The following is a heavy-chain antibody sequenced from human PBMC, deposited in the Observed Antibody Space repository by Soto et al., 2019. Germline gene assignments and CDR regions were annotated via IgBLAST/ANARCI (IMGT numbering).Heavy chain of an antibody. D-gene: IGHD2-15*01. V-gene: IGHV1-18*04. CDR3: ASCSGGSCVPSHYYYYGMDV. J-gene: IGHJ6*02. CDR2: MSAYTGNT. CDR1: GYSFTSYG. Sequence: GASVRVSCKASGYSFTSYGISWVRQAPGQGLEWMGWMSAYTGNTNYAQQLQGRVTMTTDTSTSTAYMELRSLRSDDTAVYYCASCSGGSCVPSHYYYYGMDVWGQGTTVTVSS.